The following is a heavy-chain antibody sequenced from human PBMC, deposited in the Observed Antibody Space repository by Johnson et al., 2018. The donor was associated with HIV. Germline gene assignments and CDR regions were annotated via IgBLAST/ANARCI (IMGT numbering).Heavy chain of an antibody. CDR2: ISSNGGNT. CDR3: ARAWRAPPDYGGNPGAFDI. V-gene: IGHV3-64*01. D-gene: IGHD4-23*01. Sequence: VQLVESGGGLVQPGGSLRLSCAASGFTFSSYAMHWVRQAPGKGLEYVSAISSNGGNTYYANSVKGRFTISSDNSKNTLYLQMGSLRAEDMAVYYCARAWRAPPDYGGNPGAFDIWGQGTMVTVSS. J-gene: IGHJ3*02. CDR1: GFTFSSYA.